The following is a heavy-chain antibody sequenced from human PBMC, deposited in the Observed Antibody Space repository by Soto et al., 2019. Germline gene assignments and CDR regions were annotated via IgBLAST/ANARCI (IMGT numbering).Heavy chain of an antibody. CDR1: GFTVSSNY. CDR3: ARATGGWGWAFDI. V-gene: IGHV3-53*04. J-gene: IGHJ3*02. Sequence: GGSLRLSCAASGFTVSSNYMSWVRQAPGKGLEWVSAIYSGGSTYYADSVKGRFTISRHNSKNTLYLQMNSLRAEDTAVYYCARATGGWGWAFDIWGQGTMVTVSS. CDR2: IYSGGST. D-gene: IGHD6-19*01.